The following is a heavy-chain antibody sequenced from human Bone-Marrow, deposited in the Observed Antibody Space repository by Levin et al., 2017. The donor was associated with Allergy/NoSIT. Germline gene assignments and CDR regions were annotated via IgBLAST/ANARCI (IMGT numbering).Heavy chain of an antibody. Sequence: VASVKVSCKASGYTFTYSYIHWVRQAPGQGLEWMGAINPSDGSTSSTQKFQGRLSVTSDPSTSTVYMELSSLTSEDTAVYYCAREGVALASYYFENWGQGTLVTVSS. V-gene: IGHV1-46*01. CDR3: AREGVALASYYFEN. J-gene: IGHJ4*02. CDR1: GYTFTYSY. CDR2: INPSDGST. D-gene: IGHD2-21*01.